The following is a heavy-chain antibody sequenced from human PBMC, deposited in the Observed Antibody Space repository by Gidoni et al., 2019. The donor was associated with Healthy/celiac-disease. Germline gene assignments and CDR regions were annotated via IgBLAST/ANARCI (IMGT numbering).Heavy chain of an antibody. V-gene: IGHV1-2*04. CDR1: GYTFTGYY. CDR3: ARDFGSGWGESYYFDY. CDR2: INPNSGGT. Sequence: QVQLVQSGAEVKKPGASVKVSCKASGYTFTGYYMHWVRQAPGQGLEWMGWINPNSGGTNYAQKFQGWVTMTRDTSISTAYMELSRLRSDDTAVYYCARDFGSGWGESYYFDYWGQGTLVTVSS. D-gene: IGHD6-19*01. J-gene: IGHJ4*02.